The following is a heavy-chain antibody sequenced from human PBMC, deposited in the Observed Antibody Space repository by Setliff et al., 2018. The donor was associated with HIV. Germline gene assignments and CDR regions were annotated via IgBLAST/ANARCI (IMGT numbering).Heavy chain of an antibody. CDR1: GYTFNNYG. CDR3: ARGKTWLRFLDY. Sequence: ASVKVSCKASGYTFNNYGISWVLQDPGQGLEWMGWINTQSGYTNYAQNVQGRVTVTMDTSTSTTYMELRSLKSDDTAVYYCARGKTWLRFLDYWGQGTLVTVSS. D-gene: IGHD5-12*01. V-gene: IGHV1-18*01. J-gene: IGHJ4*02. CDR2: INTQSGYT.